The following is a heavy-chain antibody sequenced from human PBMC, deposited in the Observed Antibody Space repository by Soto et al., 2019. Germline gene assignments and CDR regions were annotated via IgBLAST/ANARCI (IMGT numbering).Heavy chain of an antibody. CDR2: SYSSGNT. CDR1: GVSISSYY. Sequence: SETLSLTCSVSGVSISSYYWSWIRQPAGKRLEWIGRSYSSGNTDYNPSLKSRVTMSADTSKNQFSLQLNSVTAADTAVYYCAIGAGWQDMDYWGQGTLVTVSS. V-gene: IGHV4-4*07. J-gene: IGHJ4*02. D-gene: IGHD6-19*01. CDR3: AIGAGWQDMDY.